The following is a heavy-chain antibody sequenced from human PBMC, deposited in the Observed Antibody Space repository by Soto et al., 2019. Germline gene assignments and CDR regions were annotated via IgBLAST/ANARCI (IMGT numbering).Heavy chain of an antibody. Sequence: QVQLIQSGAEVKKPGASVTVSCKASEYSFTGHYLHWVRQAPGQGLEWMGWIDPKSGDTNYAQKFQDRVTMTRDTSISTAYMDLSRLRSDDTAVYYCARDYDKSGYDYFDPWGQGTLVTVPS. D-gene: IGHD3-22*01. CDR2: IDPKSGDT. J-gene: IGHJ5*02. CDR1: EYSFTGHY. V-gene: IGHV1-2*02. CDR3: ARDYDKSGYDYFDP.